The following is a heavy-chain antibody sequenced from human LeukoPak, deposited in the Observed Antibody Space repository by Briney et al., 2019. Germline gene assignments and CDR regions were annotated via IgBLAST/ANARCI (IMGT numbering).Heavy chain of an antibody. CDR2: IYYNGNT. V-gene: IGHV4-39*01. CDR1: GGSISSSDYY. CDR3: ARTVGTHRFDY. J-gene: IGHJ4*02. Sequence: SETLSLTCTVSGGSISSSDYYWGWIRQPPGERLEWIGTIYYNGNTYYNPSLQNRVIISVDTSKNQFSLKLTSVTAPDTAVYYCARTVGTHRFDYWGQGILVTVSS. D-gene: IGHD4-23*01.